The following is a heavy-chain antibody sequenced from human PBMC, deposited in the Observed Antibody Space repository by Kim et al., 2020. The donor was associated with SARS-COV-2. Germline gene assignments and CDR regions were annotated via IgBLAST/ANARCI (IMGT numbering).Heavy chain of an antibody. CDR1: GFTFSSYT. V-gene: IGHV3-48*02. CDR3: ARNAGYNWNDANQYYFDY. CDR2: ISISSSTI. D-gene: IGHD1-20*01. J-gene: IGHJ4*02. Sequence: GGSLRHSCAASGFTFSSYTMNWVRQAPGKGLEWVSYISISSSTIYYADSVKGRFTISRDNAKNSLYLQMNSLRDEDTAVYYCARNAGYNWNDANQYYFDYGARGPRS.